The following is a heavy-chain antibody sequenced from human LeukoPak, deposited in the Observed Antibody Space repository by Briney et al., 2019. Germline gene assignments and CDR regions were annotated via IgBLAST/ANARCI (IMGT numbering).Heavy chain of an antibody. D-gene: IGHD5-18*01. J-gene: IGHJ4*02. CDR3: AKGGYSYGSYYFDY. V-gene: IGHV3-23*01. CDR2: ISGSGGST. Sequence: GGSLRLSCAASGFTFSSYAMSWVRQAPGKGVEWVSAISGSGGSTYYADSVKGRFTISTDNSKNTLYLQMNSLRAEDTAVYYCAKGGYSYGSYYFDYWGQGTLVTVSS. CDR1: GFTFSSYA.